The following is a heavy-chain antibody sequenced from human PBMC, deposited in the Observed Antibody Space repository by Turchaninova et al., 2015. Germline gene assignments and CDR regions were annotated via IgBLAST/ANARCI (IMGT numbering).Heavy chain of an antibody. CDR1: GFPLSNGRMG. CDR3: ARIQRQLNWFDP. J-gene: IGHJ5*02. D-gene: IGHD1-1*01. Sequence: QVTXXXSGPVLVXXXETPTLTCTVAGFPLSNGRMGVIWIRQPPGKALEWLAHMFSNDEKSYSTSLKSRLTISKDTSKSQVVLTMTNVDPVDTATYYCARIQRQLNWFDPWGQGTLVTVSS. CDR2: MFSNDEK. V-gene: IGHV2-26*02.